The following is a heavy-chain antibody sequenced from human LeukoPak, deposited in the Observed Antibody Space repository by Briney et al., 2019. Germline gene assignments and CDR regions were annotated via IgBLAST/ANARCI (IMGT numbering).Heavy chain of an antibody. V-gene: IGHV4-34*01. CDR1: GGSFSGYY. CDR3: ARGIAAHPMASHYFDY. J-gene: IGHJ4*02. CDR2: INHSGST. Sequence: PSETLSLTCAVYGGSFSGYYWSWIRQPPGKGLEWIGEINHSGSTNYNPSLKSRVTISVDTSKNQFSLKLSSVTAADTAVYYCARGIAAHPMASHYFDYWGQGTLVTVSS. D-gene: IGHD6-6*01.